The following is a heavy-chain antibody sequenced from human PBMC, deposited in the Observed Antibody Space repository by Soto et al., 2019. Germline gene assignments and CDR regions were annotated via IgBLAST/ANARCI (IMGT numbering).Heavy chain of an antibody. Sequence: GGSLRLSCAASGFALTSYGMHWVRQAPGKGLEWVAVISYDGINQFYADSVKGRFTISRDTSKNTLYLQMNSLRPDDTAIYYCAKSVGRPGLSIYGATWFDPWGQQTLVTVSS. D-gene: IGHD3-3*01. CDR3: AKSVGRPGLSIYGATWFDP. CDR2: ISYDGINQ. J-gene: IGHJ5*02. V-gene: IGHV3-30*18. CDR1: GFALTSYG.